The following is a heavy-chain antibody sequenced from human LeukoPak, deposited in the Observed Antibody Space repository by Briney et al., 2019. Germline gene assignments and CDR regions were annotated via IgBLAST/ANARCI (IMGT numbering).Heavy chain of an antibody. Sequence: GGSLRLSCAASGFTFSNYWMHWVRQAPGKGLVWVSRLNTDGSTTGYADSVKGRFTISRDNAKNSLYLQMNSLRAEDTAVYYCARGDYYDSSGYYSSFGSFGYWGQGTLVTVSS. CDR1: GFTFSNYW. D-gene: IGHD3-22*01. J-gene: IGHJ4*02. V-gene: IGHV3-74*01. CDR2: LNTDGSTT. CDR3: ARGDYYDSSGYYSSFGSFGY.